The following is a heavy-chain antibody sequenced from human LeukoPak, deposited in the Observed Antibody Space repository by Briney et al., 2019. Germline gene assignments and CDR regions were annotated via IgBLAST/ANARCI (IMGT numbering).Heavy chain of an antibody. CDR3: ARTIIQLWGNYYYYYYYMDV. V-gene: IGHV4-38-2*02. CDR1: GYSISSGYY. D-gene: IGHD5-18*01. CDR2: IYHSGST. Sequence: KPSETLSLTCTVSGYSISSGYYWGWIRQPPGKGLEWIGSIYHSGSTYYNPSLKSRVTISVDTSKNQFSLKLSSVTAADTAVYYCARTIIQLWGNYYYYYYYMDVWGKGTTVTISS. J-gene: IGHJ6*03.